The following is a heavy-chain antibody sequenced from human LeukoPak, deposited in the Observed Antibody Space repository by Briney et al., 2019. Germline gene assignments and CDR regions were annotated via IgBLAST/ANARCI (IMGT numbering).Heavy chain of an antibody. V-gene: IGHV2-70*04. CDR3: ARTNRGSGSINWFDP. Sequence: VSGPTLVNPTQTLTLTCTFSGFSLSTSGMRVSWIRQPPAKALEWLARIDWEEDIFYSTSLKTRLTISKDTSKNQVVLTMTNMDPVDTATYYCARTNRGSGSINWFDPWGQGTLVTVSS. J-gene: IGHJ5*02. CDR1: GFSLSTSGMR. CDR2: IDWEEDI. D-gene: IGHD3-10*01.